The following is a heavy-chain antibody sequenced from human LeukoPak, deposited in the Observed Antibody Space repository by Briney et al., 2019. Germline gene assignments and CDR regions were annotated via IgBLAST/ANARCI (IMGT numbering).Heavy chain of an antibody. V-gene: IGHV3-21*04. Sequence: GGSLRLSCAASEFSFSSYTMNWVRQAPGKGLEWVSYISSSSTYIYYADSVKGRFTISRDNARNSLFLQMNSLRAEDTALYYCAKPGEPSNYYFDYWGQGALVTVSS. CDR3: AKPGEPSNYYFDY. J-gene: IGHJ4*02. CDR1: EFSFSSYT. CDR2: ISSSSTYI. D-gene: IGHD1-14*01.